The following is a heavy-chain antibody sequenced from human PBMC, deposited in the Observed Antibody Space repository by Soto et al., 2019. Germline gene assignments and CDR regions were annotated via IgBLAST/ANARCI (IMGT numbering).Heavy chain of an antibody. D-gene: IGHD3-3*01. CDR3: AKGLPERRSAYYRYNWFDP. CDR1: GFTFSSYA. CDR2: ISGSGGST. V-gene: IGHV3-23*01. J-gene: IGHJ5*02. Sequence: EVQLLESGGGSVQPGKSLRLSCAASGFTFSSYAMSWVRQAPGKGLEWVSVISGSGGSTYYEDSVKGRFTISRDNSKNTLYLQMNNLRAEYTAVYYCAKGLPERRSAYYRYNWFDPWGQGTLVTVSS.